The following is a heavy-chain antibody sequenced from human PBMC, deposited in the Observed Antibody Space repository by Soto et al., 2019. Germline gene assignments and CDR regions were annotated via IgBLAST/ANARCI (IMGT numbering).Heavy chain of an antibody. V-gene: IGHV1-18*01. CDR3: ARDSGSSHIWFDP. J-gene: IGHJ5*02. D-gene: IGHD6-13*01. CDR1: GYTFSSYG. CDR2: ISAYNGNT. Sequence: QVQLVQSGVEVKKPGASVKVSCQASGYTFSSYGITWVRQAPGQGLEWMGWISAYNGNTKYSQKVQGRVTMTADTSTSTAYMELRSLTSEDTAVYYCARDSGSSHIWFDPWGQGTLVSVSS.